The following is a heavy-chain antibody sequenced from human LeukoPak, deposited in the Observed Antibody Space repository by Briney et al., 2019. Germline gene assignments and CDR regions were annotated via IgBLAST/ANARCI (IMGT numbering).Heavy chain of an antibody. V-gene: IGHV5-10-1*01. CDR2: IDPSDSFT. J-gene: IGHJ1*01. Sequence: GESLRISCKGSGYRFTSYWISWVRQMPGKGLEWMGRIDPSDSFTNYSPSVQGHVTISADKSTNPSYLQWSSLKASDPAMYYCARFSPPYFSDSSGHSEYFQHWGQGTLVTVSS. D-gene: IGHD3-22*01. CDR3: ARFSPPYFSDSSGHSEYFQH. CDR1: GYRFTSYW.